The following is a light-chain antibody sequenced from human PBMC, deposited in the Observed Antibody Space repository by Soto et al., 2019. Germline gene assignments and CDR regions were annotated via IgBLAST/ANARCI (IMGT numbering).Light chain of an antibody. CDR3: SSYTSSSTHV. J-gene: IGLJ2*01. CDR2: AVS. CDR1: SSDVGTYNY. V-gene: IGLV2-14*01. Sequence: QPVLTQPASVSGSPGQSITISCTGTSSDVGTYNYVSWYQQHPGKAPKLMIYAVSNRPSGVSNRFSGSKSGNTASLTISGLQAEDEADYYCSSYTSSSTHVFGGGTKVTVL.